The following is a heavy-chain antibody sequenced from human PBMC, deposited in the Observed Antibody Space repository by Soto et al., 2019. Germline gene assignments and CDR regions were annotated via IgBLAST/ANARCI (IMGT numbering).Heavy chain of an antibody. CDR2: ISGSGGST. Sequence: PGGAVRVSCSASGVSFSSYAMSWVRQAPGKGLEWVSVISGSGGSTYYADSVKGRFTISRDNSKNTLYLQMNSLRAEDTAVYYCAKAIQYSSSWFGHYGMDVWGQGTTVTVSS. CDR1: GVSFSSYA. CDR3: AKAIQYSSSWFGHYGMDV. D-gene: IGHD6-13*01. V-gene: IGHV3-23*01. J-gene: IGHJ6*02.